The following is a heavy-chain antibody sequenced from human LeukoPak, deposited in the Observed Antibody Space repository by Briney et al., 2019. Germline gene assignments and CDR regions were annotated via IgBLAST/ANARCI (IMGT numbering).Heavy chain of an antibody. CDR2: ISSSSSYI. CDR3: ASRTSYYYDSSGPQYFQH. J-gene: IGHJ1*01. Sequence: AGGSLRLSCAASGFTFSNYGMNWVRQTPGKGLEWVSSISSSSSYIYYADSVKGRFTISRDNAKNSLYLQMNSLRAEDTAVYYCASRTSYYYDSSGPQYFQHWGQGTLVTVSS. CDR1: GFTFSNYG. V-gene: IGHV3-21*01. D-gene: IGHD3-22*01.